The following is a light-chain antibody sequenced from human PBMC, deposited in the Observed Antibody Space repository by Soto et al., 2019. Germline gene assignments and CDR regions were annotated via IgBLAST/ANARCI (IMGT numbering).Light chain of an antibody. CDR3: SSYTSSSTLV. Sequence: QSVLTQPASVSGCPGQSITISCTGTSSDVGGYNYVPWYQQHPGKAPKLMIYDVSNRPSGVSNRFSGSKSGNTASLTISGLQAEDEADYYCSSYTSSSTLVFATGTKVTVL. V-gene: IGLV2-14*01. CDR2: DVS. J-gene: IGLJ1*01. CDR1: SSDVGGYNY.